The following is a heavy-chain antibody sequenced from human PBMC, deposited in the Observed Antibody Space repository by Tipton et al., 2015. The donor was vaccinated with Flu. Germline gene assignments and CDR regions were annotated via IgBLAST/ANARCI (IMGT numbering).Heavy chain of an antibody. Sequence: TLSLTCTVSGGSVSSGSYYWSWIRQPPGKGLEWIGYIHYSGSTNYNPSLKSRVTISVDTSKNQFSLKLSSVTAADTAVYYCGGGERHDAFDIWGQGTMVTVSS. V-gene: IGHV4-61*01. J-gene: IGHJ3*02. CDR2: IHYSGST. CDR1: GGSVSSGSYY. CDR3: GGGERHDAFDI. D-gene: IGHD3-10*01.